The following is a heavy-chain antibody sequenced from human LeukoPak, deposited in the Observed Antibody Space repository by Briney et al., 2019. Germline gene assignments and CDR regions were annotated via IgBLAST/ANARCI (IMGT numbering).Heavy chain of an antibody. J-gene: IGHJ5*02. CDR1: GYSFTSYY. CDR3: ARDRAYCSSTSCYTVATNIWFDP. V-gene: IGHV1-46*01. Sequence: GASVKVSCTASGYSFTSYYMHWVRQAPGQGLEWMGIINPSGGSTSYAQKFQGRVTMTRDMSMSTVYMELRSLRSEDTAVYYCARDRAYCSSTSCYTVATNIWFDPWGQGTLVTVSS. D-gene: IGHD2-2*02. CDR2: INPSGGST.